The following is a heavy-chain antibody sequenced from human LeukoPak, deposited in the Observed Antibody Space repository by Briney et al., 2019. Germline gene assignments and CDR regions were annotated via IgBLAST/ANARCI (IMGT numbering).Heavy chain of an antibody. D-gene: IGHD1-7*01. J-gene: IGHJ6*03. CDR3: ALRWNYGIYYYKDV. Sequence: PSETLSLTCGVYGGSFYTYYSGWIRQSPGRGLEWIGEINPGGRINYNPSLMSRVTISIDTSKKQFSLNLSSVTAADTAVYYCALRWNYGIYYYKDVWGTGTTVTVSS. V-gene: IGHV4-34*01. CDR2: INPGGRI. CDR1: GGSFYTYY.